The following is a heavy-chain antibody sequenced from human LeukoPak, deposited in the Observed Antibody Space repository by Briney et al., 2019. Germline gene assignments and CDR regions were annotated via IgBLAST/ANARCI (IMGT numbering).Heavy chain of an antibody. CDR1: GFTFSSYW. V-gene: IGHV3-74*01. CDR3: ARGKLLRNYYYGMDV. CDR2: INSDGSST. J-gene: IGHJ6*02. D-gene: IGHD2-15*01. Sequence: GGSLRLSCAASGFTFSSYWMHWVRQAPGKGLVWVSRINSDGSSTSYADSVKGRFPISRDNAKNTLYLQMNSLRAEDTAVYYCARGKLLRNYYYGMDVWGQGTTVTVSS.